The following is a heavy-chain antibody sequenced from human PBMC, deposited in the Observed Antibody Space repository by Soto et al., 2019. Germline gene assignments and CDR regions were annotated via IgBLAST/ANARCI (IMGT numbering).Heavy chain of an antibody. CDR1: GFTFSSYG. CDR2: ISYDGSNK. V-gene: IGHV3-30*03. CDR3: ATDCRVATITCNDY. Sequence: QVQLVESGGGVVQPGRSLRLSCAASGFTFSSYGMHWVRQAPGKGLEWVAVISYDGSNKYYADSVKGRFTISRDNSKNTLYLQMNSLRAEDTAVYYCATDCRVATITCNDYWGQGSLVTVSS. D-gene: IGHD5-12*01. J-gene: IGHJ4*02.